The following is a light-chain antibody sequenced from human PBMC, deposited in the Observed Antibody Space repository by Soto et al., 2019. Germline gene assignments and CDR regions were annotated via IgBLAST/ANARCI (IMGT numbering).Light chain of an antibody. CDR3: QQYGSSIT. CDR1: QSVSGTY. J-gene: IGKJ5*01. CDR2: GAS. Sequence: EIVLTQSPGTLSLSPWERATLSCVASQSVSGTYLAWYKQTPGQAPRLLIYGASSRATGIPDSFSGSGSGTDFTLTISRMEPEDFAVFYCQQYGSSITFGHGTRLEIK. V-gene: IGKV3-20*01.